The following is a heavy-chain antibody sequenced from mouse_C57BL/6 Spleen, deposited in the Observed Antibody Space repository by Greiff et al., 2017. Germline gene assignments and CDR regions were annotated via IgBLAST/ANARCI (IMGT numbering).Heavy chain of an antibody. CDR2: IDPENGDT. J-gene: IGHJ2*01. D-gene: IGHD4-1*01. CDR1: GFNIKDDY. CDR3: TSRTGTFDY. V-gene: IGHV14-4*01. Sequence: VQLKESGAELVRPGASVKLSCTASGFNIKDDYMHWVKQRPEQGLEWIGWIDPENGDTEYASKFQGKATITADTSSNTAYLQLSSLTSEDTAVYYCTSRTGTFDYWGQGTTLTVSS.